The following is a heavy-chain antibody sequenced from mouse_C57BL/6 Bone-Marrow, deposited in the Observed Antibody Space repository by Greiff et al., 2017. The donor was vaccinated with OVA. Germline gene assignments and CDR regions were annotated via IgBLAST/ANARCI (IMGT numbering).Heavy chain of an antibody. J-gene: IGHJ2*01. CDR2: ISDGGSYT. CDR3: ARDETVVASFDY. Sequence: EVMLVESGGGLVKPGGSLKLSCAASGFTFSSYAMSWVRQTPEKRLEWVATISDGGSYTYYPDNVKGRFTISRDNAKNNLYLQMSHLKSEDTAMYYCARDETVVASFDYWGQGTTLTVSS. CDR1: GFTFSSYA. V-gene: IGHV5-4*01. D-gene: IGHD1-1*01.